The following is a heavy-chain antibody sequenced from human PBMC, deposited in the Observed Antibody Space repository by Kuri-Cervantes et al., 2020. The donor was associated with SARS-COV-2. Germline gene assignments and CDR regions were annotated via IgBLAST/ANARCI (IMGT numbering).Heavy chain of an antibody. J-gene: IGHJ6*02. CDR1: GGSFSGYY. CDR3: ARDRLIVVVPADLGMDV. Sequence: SQTLSLTCAVYGGSFSGYYWSWIHQPPGKGLEWIGYIYYSGSTNYNPSLKSRVTISVDTSKNQFSLKLSSVTAADTAVYYCARDRLIVVVPADLGMDVWGQGTTVTVSS. CDR2: IYYSGST. D-gene: IGHD2-2*01. V-gene: IGHV4-59*01.